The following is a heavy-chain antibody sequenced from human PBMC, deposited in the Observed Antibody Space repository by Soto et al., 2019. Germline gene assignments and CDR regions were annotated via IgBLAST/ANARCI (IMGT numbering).Heavy chain of an antibody. D-gene: IGHD6-13*01. V-gene: IGHV5-51*01. CDR3: ARHKSKAAAGTQYYYYYYGMDV. Sequence: GESLKISCQGSGYSFTSYWIGWVRQMPGKGLEWMGIIYPGDSDTRYSPSFQGQVTISADKSISTAYLQWSSLKASDTAMYYCARHKSKAAAGTQYYYYYYGMDVWGQGTTVTVSS. CDR1: GYSFTSYW. J-gene: IGHJ6*02. CDR2: IYPGDSDT.